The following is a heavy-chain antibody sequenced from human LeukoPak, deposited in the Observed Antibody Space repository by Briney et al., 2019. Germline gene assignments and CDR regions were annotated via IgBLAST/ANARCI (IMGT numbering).Heavy chain of an antibody. J-gene: IGHJ3*02. V-gene: IGHV4-31*03. Sequence: SQTLSLTCTVSGGSISSGGYYWSRIRQHPGEGLEWIGYIYYSGSTYYNPSLKSRVTISVDTSKNQFSLKLSSVTAADTAAYYCVSGIDAFDIWGQGTMVTVSS. CDR2: IYYSGST. CDR1: GGSISSGGYY. D-gene: IGHD3-10*01. CDR3: VSGIDAFDI.